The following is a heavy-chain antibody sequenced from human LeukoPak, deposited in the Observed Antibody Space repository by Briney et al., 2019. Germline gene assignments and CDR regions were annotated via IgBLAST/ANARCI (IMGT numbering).Heavy chain of an antibody. J-gene: IGHJ4*02. CDR1: GYSFTSYW. CDR2: IYPGDSDI. Sequence: GESLKISCKGSGYSFTSYWIGWVRQMPGKGLEWMGIIYPGDSDIRYSPSFQGQVTISADKAISTAYLQWSNLKASDTAMYYCARHRPHTDSNSVADYYFDYWGQGTLVTVSS. V-gene: IGHV5-51*01. D-gene: IGHD6-19*01. CDR3: ARHRPHTDSNSVADYYFDY.